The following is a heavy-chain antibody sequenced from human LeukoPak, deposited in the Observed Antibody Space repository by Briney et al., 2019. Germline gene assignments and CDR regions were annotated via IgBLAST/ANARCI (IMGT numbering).Heavy chain of an antibody. Sequence: KTPETLSLTCTVTGGSINSYYCSWIRQPPGKGLEWIGYIYYSGNTNYNPSLKSRVTISVDTSKNQFSLKLRSVTAADTAVYYCARHYYDSSGYFDYWGQGTLVTVSS. CDR1: GGSINSYY. J-gene: IGHJ4*02. V-gene: IGHV4-59*08. D-gene: IGHD3-22*01. CDR2: IYYSGNT. CDR3: ARHYYDSSGYFDY.